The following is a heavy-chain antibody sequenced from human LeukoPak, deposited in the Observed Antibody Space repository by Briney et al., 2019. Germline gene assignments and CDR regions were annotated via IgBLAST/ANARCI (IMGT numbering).Heavy chain of an antibody. CDR3: AKPKLREPGDGYKNPAFFDY. V-gene: IGHV3-21*01. D-gene: IGHD5-24*01. CDR1: GFTFSSYS. CDR2: ISSSSSYI. Sequence: GGSLRLSCAASGFTFSSYSMNWVRQAPGKGLEWVSSISSSSSYIYYADSVKGRFTISRDNAKNSLYLQMNSLRAEDTAVYYCAKPKLREPGDGYKNPAFFDYWGQGTLVTVSS. J-gene: IGHJ4*02.